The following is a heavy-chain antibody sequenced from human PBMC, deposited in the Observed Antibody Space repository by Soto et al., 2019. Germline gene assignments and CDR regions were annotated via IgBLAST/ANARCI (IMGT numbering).Heavy chain of an antibody. J-gene: IGHJ4*02. D-gene: IGHD4-17*01. Sequence: PSETLSLTCTVSGGSISSGGYYWSWIRQPPGKGLEWIGYIYYSGSTNYNPSLKSRVTISVDTSKNQFSLELSSVTAADTAVYYCARVQTTVTTYYFDYWGQGTLVTVSS. V-gene: IGHV4-61*08. CDR2: IYYSGST. CDR3: ARVQTTVTTYYFDY. CDR1: GGSISSGGYY.